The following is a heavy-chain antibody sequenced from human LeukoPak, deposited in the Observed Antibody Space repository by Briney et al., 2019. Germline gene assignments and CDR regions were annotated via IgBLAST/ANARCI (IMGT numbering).Heavy chain of an antibody. D-gene: IGHD5-18*01. CDR1: GFTFSSYG. CDR3: AVLDTAMVGMDV. V-gene: IGHV3-30*02. J-gene: IGHJ6*02. Sequence: PGGSLRLSCAASGFTFSSYGMHWVRQAPGKGLEWVAVIWFDGSNKFYADSVKGRFTISRHNSKNTLYLQMNSLRAEDTAVYYCAVLDTAMVGMDVWGQGTTVTVSS. CDR2: IWFDGSNK.